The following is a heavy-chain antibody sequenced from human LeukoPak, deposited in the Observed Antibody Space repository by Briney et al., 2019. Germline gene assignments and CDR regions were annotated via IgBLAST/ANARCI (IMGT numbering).Heavy chain of an antibody. CDR3: ARVSGGSYFYYYYYMDI. J-gene: IGHJ6*03. CDR2: IHYSGTT. Sequence: KPSETLSLTCTVSGGSISSTSYYWGWVRQPPGKGLEWIGSIHYSGTTYYNPSLKSRFTISLDTSKNQFSLELTSVTAADTAVFYCARVSGGSYFYYYYYMDIWGKGTTVTVSS. D-gene: IGHD1-26*01. V-gene: IGHV4-39*07. CDR1: GGSISSTSYY.